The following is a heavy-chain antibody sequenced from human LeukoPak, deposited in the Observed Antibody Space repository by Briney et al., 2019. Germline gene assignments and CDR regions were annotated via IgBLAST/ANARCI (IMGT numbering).Heavy chain of an antibody. CDR3: ARDRDLYCSGGSCYPGYFDY. CDR1: GYTFTSYY. Sequence: ASVKVSCKASGYTFTSYYMHWVRQAPGQGLEWMGIINPSGGSTSYAQKFQGRVTMTRDTSTSTVYMELSSRRSEDTAVYYCARDRDLYCSGGSCYPGYFDYWGQGTLVTVSS. D-gene: IGHD2-15*01. J-gene: IGHJ4*02. CDR2: INPSGGST. V-gene: IGHV1-46*01.